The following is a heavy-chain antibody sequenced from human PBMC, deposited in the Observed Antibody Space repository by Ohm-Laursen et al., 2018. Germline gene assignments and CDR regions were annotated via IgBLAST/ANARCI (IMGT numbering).Heavy chain of an antibody. D-gene: IGHD1-26*01. CDR2: ISYDGSNK. CDR1: GFTFSSYG. CDR3: AKEGGGSYLYYYYYGMDV. J-gene: IGHJ6*02. V-gene: IGHV3-30*18. Sequence: SLRLSCAASGFTFSSYGMHWVRQAPGKGLEWVAVISYDGSNKYYADSVKGRFTISRDNSKSTLYLQMNSLRAEDTAVYYCAKEGGGSYLYYYYYGMDVWGQGTTVTVSS.